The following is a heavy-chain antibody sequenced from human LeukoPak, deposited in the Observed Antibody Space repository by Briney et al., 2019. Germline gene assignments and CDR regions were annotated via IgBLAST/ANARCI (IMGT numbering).Heavy chain of an antibody. CDR1: GFTFSSYS. CDR3: ASDSSGSFDY. Sequence: GGSLRLSCAASGFTFSSYSMNWVRQAPGKGVEWVSYISSSSSTIYYADSVKRRFTISRDNSKNTLYLQMNSLRAEDTAVYYCASDSSGSFDYWGQGTLVTVSS. D-gene: IGHD3-22*01. CDR2: ISSSSSTI. J-gene: IGHJ4*02. V-gene: IGHV3-48*01.